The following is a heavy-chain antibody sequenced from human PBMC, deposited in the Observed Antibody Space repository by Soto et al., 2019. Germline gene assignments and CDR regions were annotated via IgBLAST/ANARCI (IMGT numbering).Heavy chain of an antibody. V-gene: IGHV3-15*01. D-gene: IGHD2-15*01. CDR2: IKSKTDGGTT. CDR1: GFTFSNAW. Sequence: PGGSLRLSCAASGFTFSNAWMSCVRQAPGKGLEWVGRIKSKTDGGTTDYAAPVKGRFTISRDDSKNTLYLQMNSLKTEDTAVYYCTLCSGGSCSLSNDYYYYGMDVWGQGTTVTVSS. CDR3: TLCSGGSCSLSNDYYYYGMDV. J-gene: IGHJ6*02.